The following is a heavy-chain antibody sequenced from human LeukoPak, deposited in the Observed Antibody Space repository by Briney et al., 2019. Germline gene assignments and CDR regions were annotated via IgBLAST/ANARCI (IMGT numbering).Heavy chain of an antibody. Sequence: PSETLSLTCTVSGGSISNSDYCWGWIRQPPGKGLECIGSIFYSGSTYYNPSLKSRVTISVDTSKNQFSLKLSSVTAADTAVYFCARGPYSYDSSGAFDIWGQGTMVTVSS. CDR1: GGSISNSDYC. CDR3: ARGPYSYDSSGAFDI. V-gene: IGHV4-39*07. J-gene: IGHJ3*02. D-gene: IGHD3-22*01. CDR2: IFYSGST.